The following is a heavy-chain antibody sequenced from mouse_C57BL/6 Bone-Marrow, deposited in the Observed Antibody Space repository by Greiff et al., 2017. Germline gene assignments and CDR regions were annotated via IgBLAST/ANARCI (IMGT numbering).Heavy chain of an antibody. V-gene: IGHV1-50*01. D-gene: IGHD2-2*01. CDR2: IAPSDSYT. CDR1: GYTFTSYW. Sequence: QVQLQHPGAELVKPGASVKLSCKASGYTFTSYWMQWVKQRPGHGLEWIGEIAPSDSYTNSNQKFKGKATLTVDTSSSTAYMQLSSLTSEDSAVYYCARGLRRRGAWFAYWGQGTLVTVSA. CDR3: ARGLRRRGAWFAY. J-gene: IGHJ3*01.